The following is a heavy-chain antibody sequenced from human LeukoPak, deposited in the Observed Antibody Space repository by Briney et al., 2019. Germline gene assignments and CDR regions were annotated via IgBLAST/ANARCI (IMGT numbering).Heavy chain of an antibody. J-gene: IGHJ4*02. CDR1: GYSFTSYW. D-gene: IGHD3-22*01. CDR3: ARPNYDSSGFQFDY. Sequence: GEALKISWKGSGYSFTSYWIGWVRKMPGKGLEGMGIIYPGYSDTRYSPSFQGQVTISADKSISTAYLQWSSLKASDTAMYYCARPNYDSSGFQFDYWGQGTLVTVSS. CDR2: IYPGYSDT. V-gene: IGHV5-51*01.